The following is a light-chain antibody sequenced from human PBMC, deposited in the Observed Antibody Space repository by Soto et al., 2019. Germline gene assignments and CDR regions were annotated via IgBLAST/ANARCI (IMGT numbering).Light chain of an antibody. CDR1: QSVSSSY. V-gene: IGKV3-20*01. CDR2: GAS. Sequence: EIVLTRSPGTLSLSPGERATLSCRASQSVSSSYLAWYQQKPGQAPRLLIYGASSRATGIPDRFSGSGSGTDVTLTISRLEPEDFALYYCQQYGSSPAFGGGTKVEIK. J-gene: IGKJ4*01. CDR3: QQYGSSPA.